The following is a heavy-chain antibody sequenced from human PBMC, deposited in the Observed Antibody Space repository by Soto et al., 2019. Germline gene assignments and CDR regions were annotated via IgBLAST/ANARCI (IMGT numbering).Heavy chain of an antibody. J-gene: IGHJ6*03. V-gene: IGHV4-39*01. D-gene: IGHD2-21*01. CDR3: ARIVRGIVITYYYMDV. Sequence: QVQLQESGPGLVKPSETLSLTCTVSGGSISSSSYYWGWIRQPPGKGLEWIGSIFYSGSTNSNPSLRSRVTISVDTSTNQFSLKLRSVTAADTAVYYCARIVRGIVITYYYMDVWGKGTTVTVSS. CDR2: IFYSGST. CDR1: GGSISSSSYY.